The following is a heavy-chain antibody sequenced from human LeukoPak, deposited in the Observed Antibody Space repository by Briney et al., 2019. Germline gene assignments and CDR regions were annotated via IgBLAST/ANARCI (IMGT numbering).Heavy chain of an antibody. D-gene: IGHD3-22*01. V-gene: IGHV4-34*01. CDR1: GGSFSGYY. J-gene: IGHJ4*02. Sequence: SETLSLTCAVYGGSFSGYYWSWIRQPPGKGLEWIGEINHSGSTNYNPSLKSRVTISVDTSKNQFSLKLSSVTAADTAVYYCASEAPYYYDSSGYFDYWGQGTLVTVSS. CDR3: ASEAPYYYDSSGYFDY. CDR2: INHSGST.